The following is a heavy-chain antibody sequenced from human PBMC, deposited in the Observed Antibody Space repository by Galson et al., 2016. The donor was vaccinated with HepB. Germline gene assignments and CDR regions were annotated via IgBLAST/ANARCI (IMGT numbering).Heavy chain of an antibody. CDR3: ARGHSANSFILDY. CDR1: GFTSSSYW. J-gene: IGHJ4*02. V-gene: IGHV3-74*01. Sequence: SLRLSCAASGFTSSSYWMNWFRHAPGKEMVWVSRINGDGSSTTYADPVKGRFTISRDNAKNTLYLQMSSLRAEDTAVYYCARGHSANSFILDYWGQGTLVTVSS. CDR2: INGDGSST. D-gene: IGHD4/OR15-4a*01.